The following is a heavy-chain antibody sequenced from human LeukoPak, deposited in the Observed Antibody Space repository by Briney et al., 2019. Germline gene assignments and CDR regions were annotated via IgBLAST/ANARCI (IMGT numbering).Heavy chain of an antibody. D-gene: IGHD1-26*01. CDR1: GFSVSSNY. CDR3: ARALGTLGYYYYYMDV. J-gene: IGHJ6*03. V-gene: IGHV3-53*01. CDR2: IYSGGNT. Sequence: GGSLRLSCAASGFSVSSNYMTWVRQAPGKGLEWVSVIYSGGNTYYADSVKGRFTISRDNSKNTLYLQMNSLRAEDTAVYYCARALGTLGYYYYYMDVWGKGTTVTVAS.